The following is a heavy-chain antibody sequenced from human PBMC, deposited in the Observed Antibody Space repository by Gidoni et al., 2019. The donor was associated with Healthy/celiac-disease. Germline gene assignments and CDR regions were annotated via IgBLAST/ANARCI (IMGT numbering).Heavy chain of an antibody. J-gene: IGHJ4*02. D-gene: IGHD2-15*01. V-gene: IGHV1-46*01. CDR2: INPSGGST. CDR3: ARGLTTGRVVVVVAATPWCY. Sequence: QVQLVQSGAEVKKPGASVKVSCKASGYTFTSYYMHWVRQAPGQGLEWMGIINPSGGSTSYAQKFQGRVTMTRDTSTSTVYMELSSLRSEDTAVYYCARGLTTGRVVVVVAATPWCYWGQGTLVTVSS. CDR1: GYTFTSYY.